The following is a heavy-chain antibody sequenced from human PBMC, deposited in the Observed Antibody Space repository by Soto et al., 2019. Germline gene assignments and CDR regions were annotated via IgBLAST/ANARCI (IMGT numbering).Heavy chain of an antibody. CDR1: GYTFTSYD. Sequence: ASVKVSCKASGYTFTSYDINWVRQATGQGLEWMGWMNPNSGNTGYAQRFQGRVTMTRDTSTSTVYMELSSLRSDDTAVYYCARDGPMDRAFDIWGQGTMVTVSS. J-gene: IGHJ3*02. V-gene: IGHV1-8*01. CDR3: ARDGPMDRAFDI. CDR2: MNPNSGNT. D-gene: IGHD3-10*01.